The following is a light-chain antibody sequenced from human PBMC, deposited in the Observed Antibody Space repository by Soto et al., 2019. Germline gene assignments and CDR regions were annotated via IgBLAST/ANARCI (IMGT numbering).Light chain of an antibody. J-gene: IGKJ5*01. CDR3: QQRHMWPIT. CDR1: QSVRGL. Sequence: EVVLTQSPVTLSLSPGERATLSCRASQSVRGLLAWYQQKPGQAPRLLIYDAYNRATGIPPRFSGSGSGTDFTLTISSLEHEDAAVYYCQQRHMWPITFGQGTRLEIK. V-gene: IGKV3-11*01. CDR2: DAY.